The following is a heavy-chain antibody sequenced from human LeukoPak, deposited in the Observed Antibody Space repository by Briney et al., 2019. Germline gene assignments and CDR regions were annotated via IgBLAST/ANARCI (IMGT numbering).Heavy chain of an antibody. CDR2: ISSSGSTI. D-gene: IGHD5-18*01. Sequence: GGPLRLSCVASGLTLSQSSLNWVRQAPGKGLEWVSYISSSGSTIYYADSVKGRFTISRDNAKNSLYLQMNSLRAEDTAVYYCARAGYRTQKGLFDYWGQGTLVTVSS. J-gene: IGHJ4*02. CDR1: GLTLSQSS. CDR3: ARAGYRTQKGLFDY. V-gene: IGHV3-48*04.